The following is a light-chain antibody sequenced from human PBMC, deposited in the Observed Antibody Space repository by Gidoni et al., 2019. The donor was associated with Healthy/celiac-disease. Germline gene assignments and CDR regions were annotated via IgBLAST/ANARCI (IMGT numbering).Light chain of an antibody. V-gene: IGKV3-20*01. J-gene: IGKJ4*01. CDR1: QSVSSSY. CDR3: QQYGSSPLT. CDR2: GAS. Sequence: EPVLTQSPGTLSLSPGERATLSCRASQSVSSSYLAGYQQKPGQAPRLLIYGASSRATGIPDRFSGSGSGTDFTLTISRLEPEDFAVYYCQQYGSSPLTFGGXTKVEIK.